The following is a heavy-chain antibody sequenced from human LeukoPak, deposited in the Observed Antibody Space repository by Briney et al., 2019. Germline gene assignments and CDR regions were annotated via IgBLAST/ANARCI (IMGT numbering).Heavy chain of an antibody. V-gene: IGHV1-18*01. CDR3: ARGPSIYGSGYYYYYYMDV. J-gene: IGHJ6*03. CDR1: GYTFTSYG. Sequence: GASVKVSCKASGYTFTSYGISWVRQAPGQGLEWMGWISAYNGNTNYAQKLQGRVTMTTDTSTSTAYMELRSLRSDDTAVYYCARGPSIYGSGYYYYYYMDVWGKGTTVTISS. CDR2: ISAYNGNT. D-gene: IGHD3-10*01.